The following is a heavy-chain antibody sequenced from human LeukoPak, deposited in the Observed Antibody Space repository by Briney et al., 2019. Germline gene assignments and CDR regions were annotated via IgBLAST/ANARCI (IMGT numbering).Heavy chain of an antibody. CDR1: GFTFDDYG. CDR2: TNWNGGST. D-gene: IGHD4/OR15-4a*01. J-gene: IGHJ6*02. V-gene: IGHV3-20*01. Sequence: GSLRLSCAASGFTFDDYGMSWVRQAPGKGLEWDSGTNWNGGSTSYADSVKGRFTISRNNAKNSLYLQMNSLIVEDTASYHCARGPANHYGMDVWGQGTTVTVSS. CDR3: ARGPANHYGMDV.